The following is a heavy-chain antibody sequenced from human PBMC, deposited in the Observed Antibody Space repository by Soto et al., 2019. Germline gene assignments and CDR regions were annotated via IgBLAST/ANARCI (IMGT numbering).Heavy chain of an antibody. V-gene: IGHV3-30-3*01. J-gene: IGHJ4*02. Sequence: QVQLVESGGGVVQPGRSLRLSCAASGFTFSSYAMHWVRQAPGTGLEWVAVISYEGSNKYYADSVKGRFTISRDNSKNTLDLQIKSLRAEDTAVYYCGRVIGGMCTVPCDYWGQGDLVTVSS. CDR1: GFTFSSYA. D-gene: IGHD2-21*01. CDR2: ISYEGSNK. CDR3: GRVIGGMCTVPCDY.